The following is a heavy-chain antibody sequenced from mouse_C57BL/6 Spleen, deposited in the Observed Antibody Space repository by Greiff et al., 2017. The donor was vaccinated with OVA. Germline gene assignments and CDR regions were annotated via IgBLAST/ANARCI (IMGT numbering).Heavy chain of an antibody. Sequence: EVQLQQSGPELVKPGASVEISCKASGYTFTDYYMNWVKQSHGKSLEWIGDINPNNGGTSYNQKFKGKATLTVDKSSSTAYMELRSLTSEDSAVYYCAREGYYDYAWFAYWGKGTLVTVSA. V-gene: IGHV1-26*01. D-gene: IGHD2-4*01. CDR2: INPNNGGT. CDR1: GYTFTDYY. CDR3: AREGYYDYAWFAY. J-gene: IGHJ3*01.